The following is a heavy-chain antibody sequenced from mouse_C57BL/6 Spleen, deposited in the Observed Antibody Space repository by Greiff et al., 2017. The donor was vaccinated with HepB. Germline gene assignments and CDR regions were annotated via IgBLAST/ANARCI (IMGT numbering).Heavy chain of an antibody. CDR2: IYPGSGST. CDR1: GYTFTSYW. Sequence: QVQLKQPGAELVKPGASVKMSCKASGYTFTSYWITWVKQRPGQGLEWIGDIYPGSGSTNYNEKFKSKATLTVDTSSSTAYMQLSSLTSEDSAVYYCARYVTAQATVDYWGQGTTLTVSS. V-gene: IGHV1-55*01. CDR3: ARYVTAQATVDY. D-gene: IGHD3-2*02. J-gene: IGHJ2*01.